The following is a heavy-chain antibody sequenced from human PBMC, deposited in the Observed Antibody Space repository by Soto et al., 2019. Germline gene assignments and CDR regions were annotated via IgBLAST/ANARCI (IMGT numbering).Heavy chain of an antibody. V-gene: IGHV1-69*01. D-gene: IGHD6-19*01. CDR2: IVPLFGTT. CDR3: ARSQDYSSGWYNCIDP. J-gene: IGHJ5*02. Sequence: QVQLVQSGAEVKKPGSSVKVSCTASGGTFTNYSVHWLRQAPGQGLEWLGGIVPLFGTTNYAQKFRGRVTITSEDSTNTAYMDLRSLRSEDTAIYYCARSQDYSSGWYNCIDPWGQGTLVTVSS. CDR1: GGTFTNYS.